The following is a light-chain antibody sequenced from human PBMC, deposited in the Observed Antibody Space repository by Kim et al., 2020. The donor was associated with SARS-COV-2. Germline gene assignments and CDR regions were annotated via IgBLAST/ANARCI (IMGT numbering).Light chain of an antibody. CDR2: YDS. V-gene: IGLV3-21*04. CDR1: NIGSKS. CDR3: QVWDSSSVV. J-gene: IGLJ2*01. Sequence: VAPGKTASITCGGNNIGSKSVHWYQQKPGQAPVLVIYYDSDRPSGIPERFSGSNSGNTATLTISRVEAGDEADYYCQVWDSSSVVFGGGTQLTVL.